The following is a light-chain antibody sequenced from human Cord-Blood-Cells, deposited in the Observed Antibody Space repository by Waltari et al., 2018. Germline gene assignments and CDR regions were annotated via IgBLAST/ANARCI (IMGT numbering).Light chain of an antibody. CDR3: SSYAGSNNLV. V-gene: IGLV2-8*01. CDR1: SSDVGGYNY. Sequence: QSALTQPPSASGSPGQSVTISCTGTSSDVGGYNYVSWYQQHPGKAPKLMFYEVSKRPSGAPARFAGFKSGNTASLTVSGLQAEDEADYYCSSYAGSNNLVFGGGTKLTVL. J-gene: IGLJ2*01. CDR2: EVS.